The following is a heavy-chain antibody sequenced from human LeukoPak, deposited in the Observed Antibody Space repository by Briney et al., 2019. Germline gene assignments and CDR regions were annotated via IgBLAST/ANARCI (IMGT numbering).Heavy chain of an antibody. Sequence: SETLSLTCAVSGGSISSGGYSWSWIRQPPGKGLEWIGYIYHSGSTYYNPSLKSRVTISVDTSKNQFSLKLSSVTAADTAMYYCARSGGYWFDPWGQGTLVTISS. CDR2: IYHSGST. D-gene: IGHD3-10*01. J-gene: IGHJ5*02. CDR3: ARSGGYWFDP. V-gene: IGHV4-30-2*02. CDR1: GGSISSGGYS.